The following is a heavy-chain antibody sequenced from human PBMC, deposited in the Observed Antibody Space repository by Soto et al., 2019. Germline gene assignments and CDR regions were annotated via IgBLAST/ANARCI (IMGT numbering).Heavy chain of an antibody. CDR1: GFTFDDYA. V-gene: IGHV3-9*01. J-gene: IGHJ6*02. Sequence: EVQLVESGGGLVQPGRSLRLSCAASGFTFDDYAMHWVRQAPGKGLEWVSGISWNSGSIGYADSVKGRFTISRDNAKNSLYLHINSLIAEDTALYYCAKDLSLGVVVVAAPYFYGMDVWGQGTTVTVSS. CDR3: AKDLSLGVVVVAAPYFYGMDV. D-gene: IGHD2-15*01. CDR2: ISWNSGSI.